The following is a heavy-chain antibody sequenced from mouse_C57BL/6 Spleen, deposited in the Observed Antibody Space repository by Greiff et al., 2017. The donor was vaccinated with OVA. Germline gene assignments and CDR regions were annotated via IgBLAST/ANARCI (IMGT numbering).Heavy chain of an antibody. V-gene: IGHV1-26*01. J-gene: IGHJ2*01. CDR2: INPNNGGT. CDR3: ARRTGSCDY. Sequence: EVQLQQSGPELVKPGASVKISCKASGYTFTDYYMNWVKQSHGKSLEWIGDINPNNGGTSYNQKFKGKATLTVDKSSSTAYMELRSLTSEDSAVYYCARRTGSCDYWGQGTTLTVSS. D-gene: IGHD4-1*01. CDR1: GYTFTDYY.